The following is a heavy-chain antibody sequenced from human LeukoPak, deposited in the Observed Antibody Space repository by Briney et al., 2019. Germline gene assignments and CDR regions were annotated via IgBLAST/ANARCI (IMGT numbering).Heavy chain of an antibody. V-gene: IGHV3-48*01. CDR1: GFTFSSYS. Sequence: PGGSLRLSCAASGFTFSSYSMNWVRQAPGKGLEWVSYISSTSTTIYYADAVKGRFTNSRDNAKNSAYLQMNSLRAEDTAVYCCARVRRYYDARGYEVFWFDPWGQGTLVTVSS. J-gene: IGHJ5*02. CDR3: ARVRRYYDARGYEVFWFDP. D-gene: IGHD3-22*01. CDR2: ISSTSTTI.